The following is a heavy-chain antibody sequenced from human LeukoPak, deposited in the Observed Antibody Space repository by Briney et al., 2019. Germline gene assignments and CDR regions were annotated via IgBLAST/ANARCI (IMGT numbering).Heavy chain of an antibody. V-gene: IGHV4-39*02. J-gene: IGHJ5*01. Sequence: SETLSLTCFVSGDSITNSGWSWGWVRQPPGKGLEWIGTLPYDENEADRGIPSYNPSLTSRVTISADTSKNHLSLTVNSVTAADTASYYCARLTLTGVGGRGWFDSWGQGALVIVSS. D-gene: IGHD3-3*01. CDR2: LPYDENEADRGIP. CDR1: GDSITNSGWS. CDR3: ARLTLTGVGGRGWFDS.